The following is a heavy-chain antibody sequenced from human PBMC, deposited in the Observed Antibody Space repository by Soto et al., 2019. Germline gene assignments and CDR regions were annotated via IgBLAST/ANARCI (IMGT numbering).Heavy chain of an antibody. CDR3: ARSVYWSSTSCYTPSYYYYCMYV. CDR2: IIPIFGTA. D-gene: IGHD2-2*02. CDR1: GGTFSSYA. Sequence: QVQLVQSGAEVKKPGSSVKVSCKASGGTFSSYAISWVRQAPGQGLEWMGGIIPIFGTANYAQKFQGRVTITADESTSTAYMELSSLRSEGTAVYYCARSVYWSSTSCYTPSYYYYCMYVWGEGTTVTVSS. V-gene: IGHV1-69*01. J-gene: IGHJ6*01.